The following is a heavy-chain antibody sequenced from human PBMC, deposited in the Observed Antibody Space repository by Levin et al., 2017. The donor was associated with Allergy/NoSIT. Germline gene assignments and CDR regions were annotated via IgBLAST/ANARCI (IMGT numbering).Heavy chain of an antibody. CDR2: IYPADSDT. Sequence: AASVKVSCKGSGYNFFTYWIGWVRQMPGKGLEWMGIIYPADSDTTYSPSFQGQVTISVDKSISTAYLQWSSLKASDTAMYYCARRDTSSWFSTWGQGTLVTVSS. J-gene: IGHJ5*02. CDR1: GYNFFTYW. V-gene: IGHV5-51*01. CDR3: ARRDTSSWFST. D-gene: IGHD6-13*01.